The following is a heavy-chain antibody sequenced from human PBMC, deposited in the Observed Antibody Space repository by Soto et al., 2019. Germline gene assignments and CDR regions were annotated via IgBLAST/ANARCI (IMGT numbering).Heavy chain of an antibody. V-gene: IGHV4-30-4*01. CDR3: ATESGSTYGYFDH. J-gene: IGHJ4*02. D-gene: IGHD5-18*01. CDR2: ISNSGST. Sequence: SETLSLTCTVSGGSVTSDEDYWTWIRQSPGKGLEWIGYISNSGSTGYNPSLKTRLSMSVDRSKNQFTLRLTSVTAADTAVYFCATESGSTYGYFDHWGQGTQVT. CDR1: GGSVTSDEDY.